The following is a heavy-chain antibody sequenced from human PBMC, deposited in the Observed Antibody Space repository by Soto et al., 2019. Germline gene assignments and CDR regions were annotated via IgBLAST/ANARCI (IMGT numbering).Heavy chain of an antibody. D-gene: IGHD3-22*01. CDR2: ISGSGGST. CDR1: GFTFSSYA. CDR3: AKDPYYDSSGYPGRRSDNWFDP. V-gene: IGHV3-23*01. J-gene: IGHJ5*02. Sequence: PGGSLRLSCAASGFTFSSYAMSWVRQSPGKGLEWVSAISGSGGSTYYADSVKGRFTISRDNSKNTLYLQMNSLRAEDTAVYYCAKDPYYDSSGYPGRRSDNWFDPWGQGTLVTVSS.